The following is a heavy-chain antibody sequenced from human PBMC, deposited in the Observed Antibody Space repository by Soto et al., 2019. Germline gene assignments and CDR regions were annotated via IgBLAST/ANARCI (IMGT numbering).Heavy chain of an antibody. Sequence: GGSLRLSCAASGFTFSSYSMNWVRQAPGKGLEWVSSISSSSSYIYYADSVKGRFTISRDNAKNSLYLQMNSLRAEDTAVYYCARAVNCGGDCYSIWYFDLWGRGTLVTVSS. CDR1: GFTFSSYS. CDR3: ARAVNCGGDCYSIWYFDL. V-gene: IGHV3-21*01. CDR2: ISSSSSYI. D-gene: IGHD2-21*01. J-gene: IGHJ2*01.